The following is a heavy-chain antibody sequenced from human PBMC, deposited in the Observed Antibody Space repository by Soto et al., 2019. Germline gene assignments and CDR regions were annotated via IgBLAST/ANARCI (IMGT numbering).Heavy chain of an antibody. Sequence: ASVKVSCKASGYTFTSYCMHWVRQAPGQGLEWMGIINPSGGSASYAQKFQGRVTMTRDTSTSTVYMELSSLRSEDTAVYYCARDSRSSGWIKNSSSAMDVRAEQPTFTASS. CDR1: GYTFTSYC. J-gene: IGHJ6*02. D-gene: IGHD6-19*01. CDR2: INPSGGSA. CDR3: ARDSRSSGWIKNSSSAMDV. V-gene: IGHV1-46*01.